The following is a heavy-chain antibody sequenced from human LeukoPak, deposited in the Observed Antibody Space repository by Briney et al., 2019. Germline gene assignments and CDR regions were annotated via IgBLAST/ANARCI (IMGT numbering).Heavy chain of an antibody. V-gene: IGHV1-18*01. CDR3: ARDFLWLIDY. D-gene: IGHD2-21*01. J-gene: IGHJ4*02. CDR2: ISAYNGNT. Sequence: GASVKVSCKASGYTFTSYGISWVRQAPGQGLEWMGWISAYNGNTKYSQKFQGRVTITRDTSASTAYMELSSLRSEDTAVYYCARDFLWLIDYWGQGTLVTVSS. CDR1: GYTFTSYG.